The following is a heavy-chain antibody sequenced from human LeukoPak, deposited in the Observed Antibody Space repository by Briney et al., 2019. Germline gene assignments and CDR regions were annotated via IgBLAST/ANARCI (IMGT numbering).Heavy chain of an antibody. CDR1: GGSFSGYY. CDR2: INHSGST. V-gene: IGHV4-34*01. Sequence: NPSETLSLTCAVYGGSFSGYYWSWIRQPPGKGLEWIGEINHSGSTNYNPSLKSRVTISVDTSKNQFSLKLSSVTAADTAVYYCARLTGYSSGSPNYWGQGTLVTVSS. J-gene: IGHJ4*02. CDR3: ARLTGYSSGSPNY. D-gene: IGHD6-19*01.